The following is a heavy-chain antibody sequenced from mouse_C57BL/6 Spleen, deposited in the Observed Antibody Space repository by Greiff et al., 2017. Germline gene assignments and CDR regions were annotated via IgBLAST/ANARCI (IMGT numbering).Heavy chain of an antibody. CDR2: IDPSDSYT. CDR3: ARRELGRDYAMDY. D-gene: IGHD4-1*01. J-gene: IGHJ4*01. Sequence: QVQLQQSGAELVMPGASVKLSCKASGYTFTSYWMHWEKQRPGQGLEWIGEIDPSDSYTNYNQKFKGKSTLTVDKSSSTAYMQLSSLTSEDSAVYYCARRELGRDYAMDYWGQGTSVTVSS. V-gene: IGHV1-69*01. CDR1: GYTFTSYW.